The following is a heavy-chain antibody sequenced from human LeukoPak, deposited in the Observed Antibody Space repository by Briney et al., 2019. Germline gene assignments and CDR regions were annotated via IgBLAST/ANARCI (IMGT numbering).Heavy chain of an antibody. D-gene: IGHD3-22*01. CDR2: ISAYNGNT. CDR3: ARTDYYDSSGYPDY. J-gene: IGHJ4*02. V-gene: IGHV1-18*01. Sequence: GASVKVSCKASGYTFTSYGISWVRQAPGQGLEWMGWISAYNGNTIYAQKLQGRVTMTTDTSTSTAYMELRSLRSDDTAVYYCARTDYYDSSGYPDYWGQGTLVTVSS. CDR1: GYTFTSYG.